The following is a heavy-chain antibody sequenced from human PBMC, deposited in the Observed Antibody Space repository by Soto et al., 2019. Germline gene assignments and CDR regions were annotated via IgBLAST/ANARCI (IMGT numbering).Heavy chain of an antibody. Sequence: EVQLVESGGGLVQPGGSLRLSCAXSGFTFSSYAMHWVRQAPGKGLEYVSAISSNGGSTYYANSVKGRFTISRDNSKNTLYLQMGSLRAEDMXXXXCXXXXXXYYYDYWGQGTLVTVSS. V-gene: IGHV3-64*01. J-gene: IGHJ4*02. CDR1: GFTFSSYA. CDR3: XXXXXXYYYDY. CDR2: ISSNGGST.